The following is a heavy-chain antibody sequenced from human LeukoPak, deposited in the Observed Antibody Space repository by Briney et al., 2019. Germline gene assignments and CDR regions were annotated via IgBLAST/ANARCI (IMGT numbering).Heavy chain of an antibody. CDR3: ARDGPGKDFWSGYYRRWSYYYYYYMDV. Sequence: GGSLRLSCAASGFTFDDYGMSWVRQAPGKGLEWVSGINWNGGSTGYADSVKGRFTISRDNAKNSLYLQMNSLRAEDTALYYCARDGPGKDFWSGYYRRWSYYYYYYMDVWGKGTTVTVSS. D-gene: IGHD3-3*01. V-gene: IGHV3-20*04. CDR1: GFTFDDYG. J-gene: IGHJ6*03. CDR2: INWNGGST.